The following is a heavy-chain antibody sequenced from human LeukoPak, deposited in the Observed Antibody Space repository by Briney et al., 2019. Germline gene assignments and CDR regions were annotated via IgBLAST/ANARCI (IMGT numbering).Heavy chain of an antibody. Sequence: KPSETLSLTCTVSGGSISSGSYYWSWIRQPAGKGLEWIGRIYTSGSTNYNPSLKSRVTISVDTSKNQFSLKLSSVTAADTAVYYCARVVRGIAVAGTAFDYWGQGTLVTVPS. V-gene: IGHV4-61*02. CDR3: ARVVRGIAVAGTAFDY. CDR1: GGSISSGSYY. D-gene: IGHD6-19*01. J-gene: IGHJ4*02. CDR2: IYTSGST.